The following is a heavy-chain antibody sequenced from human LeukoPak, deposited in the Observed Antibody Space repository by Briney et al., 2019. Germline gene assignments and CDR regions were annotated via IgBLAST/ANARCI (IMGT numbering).Heavy chain of an antibody. D-gene: IGHD2-2*01. V-gene: IGHV1-24*01. CDR2: FDPEDGET. CDR3: ATSVPAAHYYYYYYMDV. J-gene: IGHJ6*03. CDR1: GYTLTELS. Sequence: GASVKVSCKVSGYTLTELSMHWVRQAPGKGLEWMGGFDPEDGETIYAQKFQGRVTMTEDTSTDTAYMELSSLRSEDTAVYYCATSVPAAHYYYYYYMDVWGKGTTVTVSS.